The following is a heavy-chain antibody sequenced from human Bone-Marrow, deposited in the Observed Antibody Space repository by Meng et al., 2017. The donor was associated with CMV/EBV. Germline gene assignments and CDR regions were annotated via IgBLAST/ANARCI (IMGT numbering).Heavy chain of an antibody. CDR1: GYSFTSYW. CDR3: ARDYYYYGMDV. V-gene: IGHV1-8*03. J-gene: IGHJ6*02. Sequence: GESLKISCKGSGYSFTSYWIGWVRQATGQGLEWMGWMNPNSGNTGYAQKFQGRVTITRNTSISTAYMELSSLRSEDTAVYYCARDYYYYGMDVWGQGTTVTVSS. CDR2: MNPNSGNT.